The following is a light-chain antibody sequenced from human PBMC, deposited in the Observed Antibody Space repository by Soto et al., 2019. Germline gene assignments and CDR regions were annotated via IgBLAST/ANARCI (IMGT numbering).Light chain of an antibody. CDR1: QSISTN. CDR3: QHYNNWPPWT. V-gene: IGKV3-15*01. CDR2: GAS. Sequence: EIVMTQSPATLSVSPGERATLSCRASQSISTNLAWYQQKPGQTPRLLIYGASTRATGIPARFRGSGSGTEFTLTISSVQSEDFAVYYCQHYNNWPPWTFGQGTKVEIK. J-gene: IGKJ1*01.